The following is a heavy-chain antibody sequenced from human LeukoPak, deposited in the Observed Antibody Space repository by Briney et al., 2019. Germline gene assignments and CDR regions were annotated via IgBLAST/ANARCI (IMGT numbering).Heavy chain of an antibody. CDR3: ARRRDLNWFDP. J-gene: IGHJ5*02. V-gene: IGHV4-39*01. CDR1: GGSISSSSYY. CDR2: IYYSGST. Sequence: ASETLSLTCTVSGGSISSSSYYWGWIRQPPGKGLEWIGSIYYSGSTYYNPSLKSRVTISVDTSKNQFSLKLSSVTTADTAVYYCARRRDLNWFDPWGQGTLVTVSS.